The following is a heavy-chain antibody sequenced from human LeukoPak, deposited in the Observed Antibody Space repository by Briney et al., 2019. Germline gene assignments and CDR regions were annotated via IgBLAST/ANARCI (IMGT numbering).Heavy chain of an antibody. V-gene: IGHV3-53*01. D-gene: IGHD3-22*01. Sequence: GGSLRLSCAASGLTVSSNSMRWVRQAPGKGLEWVSVIYSGGDIFYSDSVKGRFTISRDNSKNTVYLQMNNLRAEDTAVYFCARDRGTSGYIFDYWGRGTLVTVSS. CDR2: IYSGGDI. CDR3: ARDRGTSGYIFDY. J-gene: IGHJ4*02. CDR1: GLTVSSNS.